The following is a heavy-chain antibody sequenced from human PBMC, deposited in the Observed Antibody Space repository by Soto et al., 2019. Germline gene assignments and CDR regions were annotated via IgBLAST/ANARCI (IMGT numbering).Heavy chain of an antibody. CDR1: GGTFSSYA. CDR2: IIPIFGTA. J-gene: IGHJ6*02. V-gene: IGHV1-69*01. D-gene: IGHD2-15*01. CDR3: ARVARSRCSGGSCYSEGMDV. Sequence: QVQLVQSGAEVKKPGSSVKVSCKASGGTFSSYAISWVRQAPGQGLEWMGGIIPIFGTANYAQKFQGRVTITADESTSTAYMELSSLRSEETAGYYCARVARSRCSGGSCYSEGMDVWGQGTTVTVSS.